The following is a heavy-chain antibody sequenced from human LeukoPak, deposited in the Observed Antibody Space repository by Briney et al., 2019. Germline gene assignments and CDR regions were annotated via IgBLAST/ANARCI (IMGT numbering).Heavy chain of an antibody. D-gene: IGHD3-22*01. J-gene: IGHJ3*02. CDR1: GFTFSSYA. CDR2: ISGSGGST. V-gene: IGHV3-23*01. Sequence: GVSLRLSCAASGFTFSSYAMSWVRQAPGKGLEWVSAISGSGGSTYYADSVKGRFTISRDNSKNTLYLQMNSLRAEDTAVYYCAKTAGYYYDSSGYRRGGAFDIRGQGTMVTVSS. CDR3: AKTAGYYYDSSGYRRGGAFDI.